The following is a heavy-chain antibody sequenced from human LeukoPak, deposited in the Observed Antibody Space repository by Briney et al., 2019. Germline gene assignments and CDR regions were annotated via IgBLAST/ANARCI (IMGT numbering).Heavy chain of an antibody. V-gene: IGHV3-30*18. J-gene: IGHJ4*02. D-gene: IGHD2-2*01. CDR1: GFSFISYG. CDR3: AKDRAGYCSSTSCYEGGFVDY. Sequence: GGSLRLSCAASGFSFISYGMHWVRQAPGKGLEWVAVISYDGSNKYYADSVKGRFTISRDNSKNTLYLQMNSLRAEDTAVYYCAKDRAGYCSSTSCYEGGFVDYWGQGTLVTVSS. CDR2: ISYDGSNK.